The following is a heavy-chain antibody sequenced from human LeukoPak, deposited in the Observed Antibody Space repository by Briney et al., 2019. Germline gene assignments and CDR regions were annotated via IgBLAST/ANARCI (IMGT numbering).Heavy chain of an antibody. CDR3: ARVRSYYDSSGYYWVY. Sequence: ASVKVSCKASGYTFSSYGITWVRQAPGQGLEWMGWISAYIGNTNYAQKFQGRVTMTTDTSTRTAYMELSSLRSEDTAVYYCARVRSYYDSSGYYWVYWGQGTLVTVSS. CDR1: GYTFSSYG. CDR2: ISAYIGNT. J-gene: IGHJ4*02. V-gene: IGHV1-18*01. D-gene: IGHD3-22*01.